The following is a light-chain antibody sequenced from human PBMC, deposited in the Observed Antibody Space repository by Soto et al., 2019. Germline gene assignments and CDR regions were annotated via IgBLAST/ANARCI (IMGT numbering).Light chain of an antibody. V-gene: IGLV1-47*01. J-gene: IGLJ2*01. CDR1: SSNIGSHY. CDR3: AAWDDSRSSVI. Sequence: QSVLTQPPSASGTPGQRVIISCSGSSSNIGSHYVYWYLQLPGTAPKLLIYKSNQRASGVPDRFSGSKSGTSASLAISGLRSEDEADYYCAAWDDSRSSVIFGGGTKLTVL. CDR2: KSN.